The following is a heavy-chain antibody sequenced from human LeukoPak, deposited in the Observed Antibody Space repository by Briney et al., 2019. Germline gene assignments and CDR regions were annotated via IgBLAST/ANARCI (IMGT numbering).Heavy chain of an antibody. Sequence: ASVKVSCKASGGTFSSYAISWVRQAPGQGLEWMGGIIPIFGTANYAQKFQGRVTITADESTSTAYMELSSLRSEDTAVYYCTRYPADWGSTTRYFDLWGRGTLVTVSS. CDR2: IIPIFGTA. CDR3: TRYPADWGSTTRYFDL. J-gene: IGHJ2*01. V-gene: IGHV1-69*13. CDR1: GGTFSSYA. D-gene: IGHD7-27*01.